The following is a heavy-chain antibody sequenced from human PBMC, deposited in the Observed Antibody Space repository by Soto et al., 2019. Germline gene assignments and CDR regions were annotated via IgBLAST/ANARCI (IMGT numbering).Heavy chain of an antibody. Sequence: QVQLVQSGAEVKKPGSSVKVSCKASGGTFNSYAISWVRQAPGQGLEWMGGIIPIFGTTNYAQKFQARVTITADESTSLAYMELSSLRSEDTAVYYCARDGDELGHYYYYGMDVWGQGTTVTVSS. CDR3: ARDGDELGHYYYYGMDV. J-gene: IGHJ6*02. CDR1: GGTFNSYA. CDR2: IIPIFGTT. D-gene: IGHD7-27*01. V-gene: IGHV1-69*12.